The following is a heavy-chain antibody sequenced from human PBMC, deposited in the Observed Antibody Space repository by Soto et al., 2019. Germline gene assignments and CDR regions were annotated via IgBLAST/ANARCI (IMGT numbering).Heavy chain of an antibody. Sequence: QITLKESGPTLVKPTQTLTLTCNFSGFSLSTSGVGVGWLRQPPGKALEWLALIYWDDDKRYSPSLKSRLTITRDTSKNQVFLIMTNMDPVDTATYYCARLYYYGSGSYYNVWFDPWGQGTLVTVSS. CDR1: GFSLSTSGVG. V-gene: IGHV2-5*02. D-gene: IGHD3-10*01. CDR2: IYWDDDK. J-gene: IGHJ5*02. CDR3: ARLYYYGSGSYYNVWFDP.